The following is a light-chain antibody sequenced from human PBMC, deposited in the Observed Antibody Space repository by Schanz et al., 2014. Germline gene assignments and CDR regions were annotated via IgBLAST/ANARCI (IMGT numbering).Light chain of an antibody. J-gene: IGKJ5*01. Sequence: SPVTLSLSPGERATLSCRASQSVSSSYLAWYQQKPGQAPRLLIYGASTRATGIPARFSGSGSGTDFTLTISSLQPEDFATYYCQQLNSYPLTFGQGTRLEIK. V-gene: IGKV3D-7*01. CDR2: GAS. CDR1: QSVSSSY. CDR3: QQLNSYPLT.